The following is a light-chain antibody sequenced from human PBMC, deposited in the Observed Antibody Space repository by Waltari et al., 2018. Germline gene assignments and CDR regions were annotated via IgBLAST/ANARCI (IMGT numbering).Light chain of an antibody. CDR2: DAS. J-gene: IGKJ1*01. Sequence: VLTQSPGTLSLSPGARATLCCRASQSVGRALAWYQQKPGQAPRLLIYDASIRATGVPDRFSGSRSGTDFSLTISRLEPEDVAVYNCQHYVRLPVTFGQGTKVE. CDR1: QSVGRA. V-gene: IGKV3-20*01. CDR3: QHYVRLPVT.